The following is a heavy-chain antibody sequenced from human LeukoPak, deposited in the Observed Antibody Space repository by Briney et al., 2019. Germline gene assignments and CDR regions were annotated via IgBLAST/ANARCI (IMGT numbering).Heavy chain of an antibody. CDR2: INTDGSST. V-gene: IGHV3-74*03. D-gene: IGHD3-10*01. CDR1: GFTFSDYH. Sequence: GGSLRLSCAASGFTFSDYHMHWVRQPPGREPLWVARINTDGSSTTYADSVKGRFSISRDNAKNTLFLQMNSLRAEDTAVYYCARGMTYWSGSGKFDYWGQGSLATVSS. J-gene: IGHJ4*02. CDR3: ARGMTYWSGSGKFDY.